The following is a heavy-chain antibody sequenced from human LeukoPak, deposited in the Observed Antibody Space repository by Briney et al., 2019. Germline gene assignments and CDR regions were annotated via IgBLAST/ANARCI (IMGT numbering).Heavy chain of an antibody. V-gene: IGHV4-30-4*08. D-gene: IGHD1-26*01. J-gene: IGHJ6*03. CDR3: ARVTATIPYYYMDV. Sequence: SQTLSLTCTVSGGSISSGDYYWSWIRQPPGKGLEWIGYIYYSGSTYYNPSLKSRVTISVDTSKNQFSLKLSSVTAADTAVYYCARVTATIPYYYMDVWGKGTTVTVSS. CDR1: GGSISSGDYY. CDR2: IYYSGST.